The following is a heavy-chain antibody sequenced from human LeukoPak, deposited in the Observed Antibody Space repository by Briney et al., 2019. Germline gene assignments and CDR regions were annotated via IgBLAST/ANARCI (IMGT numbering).Heavy chain of an antibody. D-gene: IGHD3/OR15-3a*01. CDR1: GFTFSSYS. CDR2: ISSSSSYI. V-gene: IGHV3-21*01. J-gene: IGHJ3*02. Sequence: GGSLRLSCAASGFTFSSYSMNWVRQAPGKGLEWVSSISSSSSYIYYADSVKGRFTISRDNAKNSLYLQMNSLRAEDTAVYYCARALWPGGFDIWGQGTMVTVSS. CDR3: ARALWPGGFDI.